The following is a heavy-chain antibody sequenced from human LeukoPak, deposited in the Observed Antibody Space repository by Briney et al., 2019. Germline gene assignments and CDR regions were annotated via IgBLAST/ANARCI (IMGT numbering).Heavy chain of an antibody. Sequence: PSETLSLTCAVYGGSFSGYYWSWIRQPPGKGLEWIGEINHSGSTNYNPSLKSRVTISVDASKNQFSLKQSSVTAADTAVYYCARGPNIAAAGINYWGQGTLVTVSS. D-gene: IGHD6-13*01. V-gene: IGHV4-34*01. J-gene: IGHJ4*02. CDR2: INHSGST. CDR1: GGSFSGYY. CDR3: ARGPNIAAAGINY.